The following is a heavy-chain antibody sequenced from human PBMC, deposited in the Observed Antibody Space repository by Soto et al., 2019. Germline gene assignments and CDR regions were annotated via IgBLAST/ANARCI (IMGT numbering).Heavy chain of an antibody. CDR3: TTFYYDSSGYSWFDY. Sequence: PGGSLRLSCAASGFTFSNYAMSWVRQAPGKGLEWVGRIKSKTDGGTTDYAAPVKGRFTISRDDSKNTLYLQMNSLKTEDTAVYYCTTFYYDSSGYSWFDYWGQGTLVTVS. CDR1: GFTFSNYA. V-gene: IGHV3-15*01. CDR2: IKSKTDGGTT. J-gene: IGHJ4*02. D-gene: IGHD3-22*01.